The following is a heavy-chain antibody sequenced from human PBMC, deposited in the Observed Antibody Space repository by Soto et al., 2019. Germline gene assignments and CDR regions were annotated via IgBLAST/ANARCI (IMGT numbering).Heavy chain of an antibody. CDR1: GGSISISSYY. CDR3: ARRAAGTLDV. D-gene: IGHD6-13*01. Sequence: SETLCLTCTFSGGSISISSYYWGWVRQPPGKGLEWIGSIYYSGSTYYNPSLKSRVTISVDTSKNQFSLKLSSVTAADTAVYYCARRAAGTLDVWGQGTTVTVSS. J-gene: IGHJ6*01. V-gene: IGHV4-39*01. CDR2: IYYSGST.